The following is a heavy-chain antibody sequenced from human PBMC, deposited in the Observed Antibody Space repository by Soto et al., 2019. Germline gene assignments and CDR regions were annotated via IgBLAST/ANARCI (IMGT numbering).Heavy chain of an antibody. Sequence: ASLKVSCKASGYTFTSFGITWVRQAPGQGLEWMGWISAYDGNTNYAHKLQGRVTLTTDTSTNTVYMELRSLTSDDTAVYYCAVSSPKADIVVVVAAAFDIWGQGTMVTVSS. V-gene: IGHV1-18*01. CDR2: ISAYDGNT. J-gene: IGHJ3*02. CDR1: GYTFTSFG. CDR3: AVSSPKADIVVVVAAAFDI. D-gene: IGHD2-15*01.